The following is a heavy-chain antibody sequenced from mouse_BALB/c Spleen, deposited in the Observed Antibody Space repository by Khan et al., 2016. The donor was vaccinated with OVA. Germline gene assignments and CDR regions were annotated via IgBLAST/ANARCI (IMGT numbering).Heavy chain of an antibody. Sequence: QLVQSGAELVRPGASVKISCKAFGYTFTDHHISWVKQGPGQGLDWIAYINPYIDYTNYNQKFKGKATLTVDTSSSTAYMELSSLTSEDSAVYYCARAWGLQRNAWFSYWGQGTLVTVSA. CDR1: GYTFTDHH. CDR3: ARAWGLQRNAWFSY. J-gene: IGHJ3*01. V-gene: IGHV1S45*01. CDR2: INPYIDYT.